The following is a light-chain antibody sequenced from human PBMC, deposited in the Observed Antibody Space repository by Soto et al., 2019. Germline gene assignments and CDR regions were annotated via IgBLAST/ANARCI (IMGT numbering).Light chain of an antibody. J-gene: IGKJ1*01. CDR3: HQTYSNSVT. CDR2: SAS. Sequence: DIRMTQSPASLSASVGDRFTFTCRASQNIDKYLHWYQQKPGKAPNLLIFSASILQSGVPSRFIGSGSGKEFTITISGLQPEDFATYYCHQTYSNSVTFGQGTKVDIK. CDR1: QNIDKY. V-gene: IGKV1-39*01.